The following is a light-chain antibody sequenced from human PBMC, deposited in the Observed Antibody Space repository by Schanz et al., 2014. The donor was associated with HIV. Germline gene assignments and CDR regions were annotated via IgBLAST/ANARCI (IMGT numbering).Light chain of an antibody. Sequence: QSALTQPASISGSPGQSITISCTGTSSDVGSYNLVSWYQQHPGKAPKLMIYEVTKRPSGVSNRFSGSKSGSTASLTISGLQADDEADYYCCSFANTTTPWVFGGGTKLTVL. CDR3: CSFANTTTPWV. V-gene: IGLV2-23*02. J-gene: IGLJ3*02. CDR1: SSDVGSYNL. CDR2: EVT.